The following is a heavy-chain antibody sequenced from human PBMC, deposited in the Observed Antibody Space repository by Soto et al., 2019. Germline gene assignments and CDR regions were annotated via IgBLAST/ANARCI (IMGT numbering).Heavy chain of an antibody. V-gene: IGHV5-51*01. D-gene: IGHD3-10*01. CDR3: ARLWFNYYYGMDV. Sequence: GESLKISCKGSGYSFTSYWIGWVRQMPGKGLEWMGIIYPGDSNTRYSPSFQGQVTISADKSISTAYLQWSSLKASDTAMYYCARLWFNYYYGMDVWGQGTTVTVSS. J-gene: IGHJ6*02. CDR2: IYPGDSNT. CDR1: GYSFTSYW.